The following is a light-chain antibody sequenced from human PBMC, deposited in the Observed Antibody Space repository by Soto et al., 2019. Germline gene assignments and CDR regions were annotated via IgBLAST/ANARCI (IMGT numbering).Light chain of an antibody. CDR2: DNT. CDR3: GTWDSSLSAVI. V-gene: IGLV1-51*01. Sequence: QSVLTQPPSVSAAPGQKVTISCSGSSPNIGNNYVSWYQQLPGTAPKLLIYDNTKRPSGIPDRFSGSKSGTSAALGITGLQTGDEANYYCGTWDSSLSAVIFGGGTQLTVL. CDR1: SPNIGNNY. J-gene: IGLJ7*01.